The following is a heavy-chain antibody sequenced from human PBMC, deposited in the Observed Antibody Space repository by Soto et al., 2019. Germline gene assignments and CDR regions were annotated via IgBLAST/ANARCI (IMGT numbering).Heavy chain of an antibody. D-gene: IGHD6-19*01. V-gene: IGHV4-61*03. CDR2: IRYSGTT. CDR3: ARTDHSGGWAAWF. Sequence: LSLTCTVSGDSVNGPSYVWAWIRQSPGKRLEWIGHIRYSGTTEYHPSLKSRVTISLDTSKNHFSLNLASVTSADSAVYYCARTDHSGGWAAWFWGQGTLVTVSS. J-gene: IGHJ4*02. CDR1: GDSVNGPSYV.